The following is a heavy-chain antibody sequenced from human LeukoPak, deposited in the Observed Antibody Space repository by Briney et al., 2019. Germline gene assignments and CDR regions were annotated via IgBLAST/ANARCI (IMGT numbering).Heavy chain of an antibody. J-gene: IGHJ4*02. CDR3: ARHTSHTIATGDFDF. CDR1: GGSISSSRYY. CDR2: IYYTGTT. V-gene: IGHV4-39*01. D-gene: IGHD7-27*01. Sequence: SETLSLTCTVSGGSISSSRYYWGWIRQPPGKGLEWIGSIYYTGTTYYHPSRKSRVTISVDTAKNQFSLEVSSVTAADTAVYYCARHTSHTIATGDFDFWGQGTLVTVSS.